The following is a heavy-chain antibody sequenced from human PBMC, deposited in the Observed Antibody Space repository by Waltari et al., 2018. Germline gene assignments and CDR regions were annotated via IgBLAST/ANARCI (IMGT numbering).Heavy chain of an antibody. CDR3: EAYDYYDSSGYYRIFDY. D-gene: IGHD3-22*01. CDR1: GGTFSSYT. J-gene: IGHJ4*02. V-gene: IGHV1-69*02. CDR2: SIPILGIA. Sequence: QVQLVQSGAEVKKPGSSVKVSCKASGGTFSSYTISWVRQAPGQGLEWMGRSIPILGIANYAQKFQGRVTITADKSTSTAYMELSSLRSEDTAVYYCEAYDYYDSSGYYRIFDYWGQGTLVTVSS.